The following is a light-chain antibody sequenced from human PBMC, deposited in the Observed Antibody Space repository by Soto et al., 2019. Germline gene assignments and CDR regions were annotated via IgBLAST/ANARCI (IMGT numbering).Light chain of an antibody. CDR2: DAS. CDR3: QQRSNWPPTWT. J-gene: IGKJ1*01. CDR1: QPVSSN. Sequence: ELVLTQSPGTLSLSPGESAALSCRASQPVSSNFLAWYQQKPGQAPRLLIYDASNRATGIPATFSGSGSGTDFTLTISSLEPGDFAVYYCQQRSNWPPTWTFGQGTKVDIK. V-gene: IGKV3-11*01.